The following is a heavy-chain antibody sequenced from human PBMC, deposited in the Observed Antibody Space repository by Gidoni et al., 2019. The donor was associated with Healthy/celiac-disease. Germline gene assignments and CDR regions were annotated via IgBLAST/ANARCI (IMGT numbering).Heavy chain of an antibody. J-gene: IGHJ3*02. Sequence: EVQLLESGGGLVQPGGSLRLSCAASGFTFRSYAMRWVRQAPGKGLEWVSAISGSGGSTYYADSVKGRFNISRDNSKNTLYLQMNSLRAEDTAVYYCAKGTTMIVVVRGDAFDIWGQGTMVTVSS. CDR1: GFTFRSYA. V-gene: IGHV3-23*01. CDR2: ISGSGGST. CDR3: AKGTTMIVVVRGDAFDI. D-gene: IGHD3-22*01.